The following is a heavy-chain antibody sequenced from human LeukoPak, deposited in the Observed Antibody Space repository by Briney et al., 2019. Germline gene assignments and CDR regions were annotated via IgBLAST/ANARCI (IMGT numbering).Heavy chain of an antibody. CDR1: GFTFSSYA. J-gene: IGHJ6*03. Sequence: GGSLRLSCAASGFTFSSYAMHWVRQAPGKGLEYVSAISSNGGSTYYANSVKGRFTISRDNSKNTLYLQMGSLRAEDMAVYYCAGLHPGYMDVWGKGTTVTISS. V-gene: IGHV3-64*01. CDR3: AGLHPGYMDV. CDR2: ISSNGGST.